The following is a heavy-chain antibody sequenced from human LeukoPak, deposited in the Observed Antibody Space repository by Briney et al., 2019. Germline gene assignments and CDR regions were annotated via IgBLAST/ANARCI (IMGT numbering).Heavy chain of an antibody. CDR2: IGEEKSGSWA. V-gene: IGHV3-23*01. J-gene: IGHJ6*02. CDR1: GFTLSNYP. D-gene: IGHD4-17*01. Sequence: PGGSLRLSCAASGFTLSNYPMGWVRQAPVKGLQWLSAIGEEKSGSWAKSADSVKGRFTISRDNSKNTLYLQMNSLRAEDTAVYYCAKDTPYGDSLYYYGMDVWGQGTTVTVSS. CDR3: AKDTPYGDSLYYYGMDV.